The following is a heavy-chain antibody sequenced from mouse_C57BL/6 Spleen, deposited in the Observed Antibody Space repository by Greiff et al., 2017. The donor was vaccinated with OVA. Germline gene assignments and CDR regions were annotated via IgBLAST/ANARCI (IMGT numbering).Heavy chain of an antibody. Sequence: QVQLQQPGAELVMPGASVKLSCKASGYTFTSYWMHWVKQRPGQGLEWIGEIDPSDSYTNYNQKFKGKATLTVDKSSSTAYMQRSSLTSEDSAVYYCARVDYGNYLYYAMGYWGQGTSVTVSS. J-gene: IGHJ4*01. D-gene: IGHD2-1*01. CDR3: ARVDYGNYLYYAMGY. V-gene: IGHV1-69*01. CDR1: GYTFTSYW. CDR2: IDPSDSYT.